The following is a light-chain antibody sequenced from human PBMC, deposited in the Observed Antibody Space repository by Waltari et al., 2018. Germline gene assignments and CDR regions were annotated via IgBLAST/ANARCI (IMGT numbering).Light chain of an antibody. V-gene: IGLV1-47*01. Sequence: QSVLTQPPSASGTPGQRVTIPCSGSSSNIGSHYVSWYQQHPGTAPKLLIYRNNQRPSGVPDRFSGSKSGTSASLAISGLRSEDEADYYCAAWDDSLSGPVFGGGTKLTVL. CDR1: SSNIGSHY. CDR3: AAWDDSLSGPV. J-gene: IGLJ3*02. CDR2: RNN.